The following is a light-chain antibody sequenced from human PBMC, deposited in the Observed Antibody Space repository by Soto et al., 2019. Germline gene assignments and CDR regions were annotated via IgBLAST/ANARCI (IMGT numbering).Light chain of an antibody. CDR2: DVS. CDR1: SSDVGTYNY. J-gene: IGLJ2*01. Sequence: QSALTQPRSVSGPPGQSVSITSSGTSSDVGTYNYVSWYQQHPGKAPKLMIYDVSKRPSGVPDRFSGSKSGNTASLTISGLQAEDEADYYCCSYAGGFTHAVFGGGTKLTVL. CDR3: CSYAGGFTHAV. V-gene: IGLV2-11*01.